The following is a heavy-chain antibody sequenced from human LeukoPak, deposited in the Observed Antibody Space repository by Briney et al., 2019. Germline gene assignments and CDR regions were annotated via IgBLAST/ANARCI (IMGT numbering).Heavy chain of an antibody. Sequence: SETLSLTCTVSGGSISSGTYYWTWIRQPAGKGLEWIGRIYTSGSTNYNPSLKSRVTISVDTSKNQFSLKLRSVTAADTAVYYCARDRSSCSGGSCTEVLDYWGQGTLVTVSS. CDR3: ARDRSSCSGGSCTEVLDY. D-gene: IGHD2-15*01. CDR1: GGSISSGTYY. J-gene: IGHJ4*02. V-gene: IGHV4-61*02. CDR2: IYTSGST.